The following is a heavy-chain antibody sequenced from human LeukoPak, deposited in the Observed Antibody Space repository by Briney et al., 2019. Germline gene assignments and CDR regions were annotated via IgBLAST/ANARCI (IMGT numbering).Heavy chain of an antibody. D-gene: IGHD3-3*01. CDR2: IYYSGST. CDR3: ARHTIFGVVKDNYFDY. V-gene: IGHV4-39*01. Sequence: SETLSLTCTVSGGSISSSSYYWGWIRQPPGKGLEWIGSIYYSGSTYYNPSLKSRVTISVDTSKNQFSLKLSSVTAADTAVYYCARHTIFGVVKDNYFDYWGQGTLVTVSS. J-gene: IGHJ4*02. CDR1: GGSISSSSYY.